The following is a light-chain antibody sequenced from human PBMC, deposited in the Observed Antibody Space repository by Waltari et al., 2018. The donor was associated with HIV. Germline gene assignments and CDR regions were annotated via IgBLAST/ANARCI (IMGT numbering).Light chain of an antibody. CDR1: SSNIGAGYD. J-gene: IGLJ2*01. CDR2: GNS. CDR3: QSYDSSLSGVV. V-gene: IGLV1-40*01. Sequence: QSVLTQPPSVSGAPGQRVTISCTGSSSNIGAGYDVHWYQQLPGTAPKLLIYGNSNRPSGVPDRFSGSKSGTSASLAITGLQAGDEAHYYCQSYDSSLSGVVFGGGTKLTVL.